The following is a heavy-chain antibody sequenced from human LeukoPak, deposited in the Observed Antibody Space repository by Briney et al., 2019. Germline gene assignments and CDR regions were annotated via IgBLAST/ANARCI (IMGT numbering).Heavy chain of an antibody. Sequence: PGGSLRLSCAASGFTFSRNSMNWVRQAPGKGLEWVSYISNSSSSIYYADSVRGRFTISRDNAKNSLYLQMNSLRAEDTAVYYCAKDFGDFFPPLFDSWGHGTLVTVSS. D-gene: IGHD4-17*01. CDR3: AKDFGDFFPPLFDS. J-gene: IGHJ4*01. V-gene: IGHV3-48*01. CDR2: ISNSSSSI. CDR1: GFTFSRNS.